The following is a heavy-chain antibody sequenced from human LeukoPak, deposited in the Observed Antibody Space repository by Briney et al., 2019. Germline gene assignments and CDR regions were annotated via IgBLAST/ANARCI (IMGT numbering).Heavy chain of an antibody. D-gene: IGHD7-27*01. J-gene: IGHJ5*02. CDR3: ARRRKAGDFYNWFDP. Sequence: SGPTLVNPTQTLTLTCTFSGFSLSTSGVGVGWIRQPPGKALEWLALIYWDDDKTYSPSLKSRLTITKDTSKSQVVLTMTNMDPVDTATYYCARRRKAGDFYNWFDPWGQGTLVTVSS. CDR1: GFSLSTSGVG. CDR2: IYWDDDK. V-gene: IGHV2-5*02.